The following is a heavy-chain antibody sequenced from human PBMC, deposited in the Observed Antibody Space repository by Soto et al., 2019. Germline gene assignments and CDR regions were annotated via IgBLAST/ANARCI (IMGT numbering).Heavy chain of an antibody. CDR3: ARQLEEWTTVTTYYMDV. D-gene: IGHD4-17*01. CDR2: IYYSGST. CDR1: GGSISSYY. Sequence: SETLSLTCTVSGGSISSYYWSWIRQPPGKGLEWIGYIYYSGSTNYNPSLKSRVTISVDTSKNQFSLKLSPVTAADTAVYYCARQLEEWTTVTTYYMDVWGKGTTVTVSS. V-gene: IGHV4-59*08. J-gene: IGHJ6*03.